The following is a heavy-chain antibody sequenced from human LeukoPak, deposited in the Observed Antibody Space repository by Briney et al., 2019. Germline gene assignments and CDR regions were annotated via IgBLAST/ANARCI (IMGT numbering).Heavy chain of an antibody. V-gene: IGHV1-18*01. CDR1: GYSFSSYG. J-gene: IGHJ3*02. CDR3: AREGSAVTKHAFDI. D-gene: IGHD4-17*01. Sequence: GASVKVSCKASGYSFSSYGISWVRQVSGQGLEWMGWISGNSDNTNYAQNLQGRVTMTTDTSTNTAYMELRSLRSDDTAVYYCAREGSAVTKHAFDIWGQGTMVTVSS. CDR2: ISGNSDNT.